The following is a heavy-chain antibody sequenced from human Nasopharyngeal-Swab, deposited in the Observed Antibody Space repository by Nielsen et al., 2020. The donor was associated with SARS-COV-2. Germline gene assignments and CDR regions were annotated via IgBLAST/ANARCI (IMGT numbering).Heavy chain of an antibody. CDR3: AKGLLSNWFDP. D-gene: IGHD2-15*01. V-gene: IGHV3-23*01. Sequence: CAASGFTFSSYAMSWVSQAPGKGLEWVSAISGSGGSTYYADSVKDRFTISRDNSKNTLYLQMNSLRAEDTAVYHCAKGLLSNWFDPWGQGTLVTVSS. J-gene: IGHJ5*02. CDR1: GFTFSSYA. CDR2: ISGSGGST.